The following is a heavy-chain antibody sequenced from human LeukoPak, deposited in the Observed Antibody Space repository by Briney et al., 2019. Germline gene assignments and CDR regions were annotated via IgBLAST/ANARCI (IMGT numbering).Heavy chain of an antibody. D-gene: IGHD4-17*01. V-gene: IGHV3-23*01. CDR3: ANELRPNYY. CDR1: GLTFSNRA. CDR2: ISISGNKI. J-gene: IGHJ4*02. Sequence: GGSLRLACVVSGLTFSNRAMTWVRQAPGKGLEWVSSISISGNKILYADSVKGRFTISRDNSKNTLFLQMNSLQTEDTGVYFCANELRPNYYWGQGTLVTVS.